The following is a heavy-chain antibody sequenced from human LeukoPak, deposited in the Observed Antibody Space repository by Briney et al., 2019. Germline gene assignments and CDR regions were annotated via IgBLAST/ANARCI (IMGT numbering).Heavy chain of an antibody. CDR3: ARGALWFGDLTYYFDY. V-gene: IGHV4-4*07. CDR2: IRTGGYT. J-gene: IGHJ4*02. Sequence: SETLSLTCTVSGGSIRSYYWSWIRQPAGKGLEWLGHIRTGGYTNYNPSFKSRVTISVDRSKNQFSLKLSSVTAADTAVYYCARGALWFGDLTYYFDYWGQGTLVTVSS. D-gene: IGHD3-10*01. CDR1: GGSIRSYY.